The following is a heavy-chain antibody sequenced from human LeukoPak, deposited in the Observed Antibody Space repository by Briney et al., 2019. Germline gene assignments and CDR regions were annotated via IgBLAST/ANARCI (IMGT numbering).Heavy chain of an antibody. D-gene: IGHD3-22*01. CDR2: INPKSGGT. J-gene: IGHJ4*02. CDR1: GYTFTDYY. CDR3: ARGGRDIVVVYGTFDY. V-gene: IGHV1-2*02. Sequence: ASVKVSCKVYGYTFTDYYLHWVRQAPGQGLEWMGWINPKSGGTNYAQKFQDRVTMTRDTSISTAYMELSRLRSDDTAVYYCARGGRDIVVVYGTFDYWGQGTLVTVSS.